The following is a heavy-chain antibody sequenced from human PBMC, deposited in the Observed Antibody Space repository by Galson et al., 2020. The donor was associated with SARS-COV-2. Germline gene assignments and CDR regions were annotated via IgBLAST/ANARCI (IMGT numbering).Heavy chain of an antibody. J-gene: IGHJ3*02. Sequence: SETLSLTCTVSGGSISSHYWTWIRQPPGKGLEWIGYMYNSGTTDYNPSLKSRVTISGDTSRNQFSLKLSSVIASDTAVYYCARVIGLWPDDAFDIWGQGTMVTVSS. D-gene: IGHD3-10*01. CDR3: ARVIGLWPDDAFDI. CDR1: GGSISSHY. CDR2: MYNSGTT. V-gene: IGHV4-59*11.